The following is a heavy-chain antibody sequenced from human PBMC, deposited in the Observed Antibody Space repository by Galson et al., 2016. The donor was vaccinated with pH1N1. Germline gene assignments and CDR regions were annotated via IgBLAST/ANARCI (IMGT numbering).Heavy chain of an antibody. V-gene: IGHV5-51*03. CDR3: ARYAVTYYYDSSGYPDWYFDL. J-gene: IGHJ2*01. CDR2: IYPGDSDT. D-gene: IGHD3-22*01. Sequence: QSGAEVKKPGESLKISCKGSGYSFTSYWIGWVRQMPGKGLEWMGIIYPGDSDTRYRPSFQGQVTISADQSTSTAYLQWSSLKASDNAIYYSARYAVTYYYDSSGYPDWYFDLWGRGTLVTVSS. CDR1: GYSFTSYW.